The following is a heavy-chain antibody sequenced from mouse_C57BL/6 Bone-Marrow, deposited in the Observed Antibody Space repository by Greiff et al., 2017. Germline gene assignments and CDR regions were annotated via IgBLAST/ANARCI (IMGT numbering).Heavy chain of an antibody. V-gene: IGHV6-3*01. J-gene: IGHJ2*01. Sequence: EVQVVESGGGLVQPGGSMKLSCVASGFTFSNYWMNWVRQSPEKGLEWVAQIRLKSDNYATHYAESVKGRFTISRDDSKSSVYLQMNNLRAEDTGIYYCTATTVVAPDYWGQGTTLTVSS. D-gene: IGHD1-1*01. CDR1: GFTFSNYW. CDR2: IRLKSDNYAT. CDR3: TATTVVAPDY.